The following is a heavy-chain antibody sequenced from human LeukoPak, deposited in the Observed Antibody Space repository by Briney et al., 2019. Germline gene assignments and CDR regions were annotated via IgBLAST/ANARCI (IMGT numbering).Heavy chain of an antibody. CDR3: AIPGDCSGGNCYSHFDY. CDR2: IYPGDSDT. V-gene: IGHV5-51*01. Sequence: GESLKISCKGSGYSFTSHWIGWVRQMPGKGLEWMAIIYPGDSDTRYSPSFQGQVTISADKSISTAYLQWSSLKASDTAMYYCAIPGDCSGGNCYSHFDYWGLGTLVTVSS. J-gene: IGHJ4*02. D-gene: IGHD2-15*01. CDR1: GYSFTSHW.